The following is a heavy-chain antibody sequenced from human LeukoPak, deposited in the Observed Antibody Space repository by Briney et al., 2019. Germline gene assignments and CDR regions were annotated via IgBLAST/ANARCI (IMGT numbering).Heavy chain of an antibody. CDR1: GFTFTSSA. CDR2: IVVGSGNT. V-gene: IGHV1-58*02. J-gene: IGHJ5*02. D-gene: IGHD3-10*01. Sequence: SVKVSCKASGFTFTSSAMQWVRQARGQRLEWIGWIVVGSGNTNYAQKFQERVTITRDMSTSTAYMELSSLRSEDTAVYYCARGGFYYGSGNKNWFDPWGQGTLVTVSS. CDR3: ARGGFYYGSGNKNWFDP.